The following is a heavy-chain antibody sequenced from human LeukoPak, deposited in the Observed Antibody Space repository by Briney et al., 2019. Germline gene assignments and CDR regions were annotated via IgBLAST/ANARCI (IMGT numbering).Heavy chain of an antibody. D-gene: IGHD1-26*01. CDR1: GGSISSSSYY. J-gene: IGHJ4*02. CDR3: ARGAYSGSQMYY. V-gene: IGHV4-39*01. CDR2: IYYSGST. Sequence: PSETLSLTCTVSGGSISSSSYYWGWIRQPPGKGLEWIGSIYYSGSTYYNPSLKSRVTISVDTSKNQFSLKLSSVTAADTAVYYCARGAYSGSQMYYWGQGTLVTVSS.